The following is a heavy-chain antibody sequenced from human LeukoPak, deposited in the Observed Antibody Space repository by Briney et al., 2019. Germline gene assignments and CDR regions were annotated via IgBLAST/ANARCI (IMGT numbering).Heavy chain of an antibody. CDR1: GSTFSIYW. Sequence: GGSLRLSCAASGSTFSIYWMSWVRQAPGRGLEWVANIKQDGSEKYYVDSVKGRFTISRDNAKNSLYLQVNSLRAEDTAVYYCATEYCTNGVCYVREYFQHWGQGTLVTVSS. J-gene: IGHJ1*01. CDR2: IKQDGSEK. D-gene: IGHD2-8*01. V-gene: IGHV3-7*01. CDR3: ATEYCTNGVCYVREYFQH.